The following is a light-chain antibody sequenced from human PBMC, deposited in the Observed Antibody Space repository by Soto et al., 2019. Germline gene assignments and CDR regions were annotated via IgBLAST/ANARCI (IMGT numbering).Light chain of an antibody. Sequence: QSALTQPRSVSGSPGQSVTISCTGTSSDVGGYNYVSWYQQHSGKAPKLMIYDVSKRPSGVPDRFSGSKSGNTASLTISGLQAEDEADYYCCSYAGSSPHYVFGTGTKLTVL. CDR1: SSDVGGYNY. CDR3: CSYAGSSPHYV. J-gene: IGLJ1*01. CDR2: DVS. V-gene: IGLV2-11*01.